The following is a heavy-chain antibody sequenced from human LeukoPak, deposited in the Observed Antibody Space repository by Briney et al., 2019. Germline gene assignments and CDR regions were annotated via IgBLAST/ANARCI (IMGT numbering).Heavy chain of an antibody. D-gene: IGHD2-2*01. CDR1: GYTFTSYY. Sequence: GASVKVSCKASGYTFTSYYVHWVRQAPGQGLEWMGIINPSGGSTSYAQKFQGRVTMTRDTSTSTVYMELSSLRSEDTAVYYCARDTSVVSRAPAAIFDPRGQGTLVTVSS. J-gene: IGHJ5*02. CDR3: ARDTSVVSRAPAAIFDP. CDR2: INPSGGST. V-gene: IGHV1-46*01.